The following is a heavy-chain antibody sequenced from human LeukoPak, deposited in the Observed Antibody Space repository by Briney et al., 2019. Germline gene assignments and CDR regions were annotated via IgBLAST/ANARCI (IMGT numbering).Heavy chain of an antibody. J-gene: IGHJ6*03. V-gene: IGHV4-34*01. CDR3: ARRGCSSTSCSADYYYYMDV. D-gene: IGHD2-2*01. CDR1: GGSFSGYY. Sequence: SETLSLTCAVYGGSFSGYYWSWIRQPPGKGLELNGEINHSGSTNYTPSVKSLVTISVDTSKNQFSLKLSSVTAADTAVYYCARRGCSSTSCSADYYYYMDVWGKGTTVTVSS. CDR2: INHSGST.